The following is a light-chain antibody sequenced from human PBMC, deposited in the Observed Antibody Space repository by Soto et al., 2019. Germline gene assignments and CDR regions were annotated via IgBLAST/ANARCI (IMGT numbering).Light chain of an antibody. CDR2: EVS. V-gene: IGLV2-14*01. CDR1: SSDVGIYNY. J-gene: IGLJ1*01. Sequence: QSALTQPASVSGSPGQSIAISCTGSSSDVGIYNYVSWYQQHPGKVPKLIIYEVSNRPSGVSNRFSGSKSGNTASLTISGFQAEDEADYYCSSYTTSSTRVFGTGTKVTVL. CDR3: SSYTTSSTRV.